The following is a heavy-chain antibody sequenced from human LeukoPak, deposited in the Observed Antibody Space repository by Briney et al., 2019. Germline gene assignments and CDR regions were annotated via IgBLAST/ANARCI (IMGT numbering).Heavy chain of an antibody. D-gene: IGHD3-3*01. J-gene: IGHJ6*03. V-gene: IGHV1-8*01. CDR3: ARGDAKMGRFLEWLSNHYYYYYYYMDV. Sequence: ASVKVSCKASGYTFTSYDINWVRQATGQGLEWMGWMNPNSGNTGYAQKFQGRVTMTRNTSISTAYMELSSLRSEDTAVYYCARGDAKMGRFLEWLSNHYYYYYYYMDVWGKGTTVTVSS. CDR2: MNPNSGNT. CDR1: GYTFTSYD.